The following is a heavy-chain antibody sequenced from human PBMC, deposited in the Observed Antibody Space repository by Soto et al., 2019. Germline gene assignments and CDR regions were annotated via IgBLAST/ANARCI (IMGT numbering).Heavy chain of an antibody. V-gene: IGHV2-26*01. D-gene: IGHD3-22*01. CDR2: IFSNDEK. CDR3: ARIQSGFYDSSGYYVSSYYYYGMDV. CDR1: GFSLSNARMG. J-gene: IGHJ6*02. Sequence: SGPTLVNPTETLTLTCTVSGFSLSNARMGVSWIRQPPGKALEWLAHIFSNDEKSYSTSLKSRLTISKDTSKRQVVLTMTNMDPVDTATYYCARIQSGFYDSSGYYVSSYYYYGMDVWGQGTTVTVSS.